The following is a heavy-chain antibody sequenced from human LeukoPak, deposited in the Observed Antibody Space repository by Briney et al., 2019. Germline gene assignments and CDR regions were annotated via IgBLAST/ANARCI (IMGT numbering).Heavy chain of an antibody. J-gene: IGHJ4*02. D-gene: IGHD6-6*01. CDR1: GYTFPSYF. CDR2: INPTGGGT. Sequence: ASVKVSCKVSGYTFPSYFMHWVRQAPGQGLEWMGIINPTGGGTTYAQKFQGRVTMTRDTSTSTVYMELSSLKSDDTAVYYCARTAARRFDYWGQGTLVTVSS. V-gene: IGHV1-46*01. CDR3: ARTAARRFDY.